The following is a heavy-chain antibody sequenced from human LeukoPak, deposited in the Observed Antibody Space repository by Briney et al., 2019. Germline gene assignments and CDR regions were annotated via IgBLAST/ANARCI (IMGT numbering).Heavy chain of an antibody. V-gene: IGHV4-59*01. Sequence: SETLSLTCTVSGASISSYYWSWIRQPPGKGLEWIGYIDYSGSTNYNPSLKSRVTISVDTSKNQFSLKLSSATAADTAVYYCARHYYSDPFDYWGQGTLVTVSS. CDR2: IDYSGST. CDR3: ARHYYSDPFDY. CDR1: GASISSYY. D-gene: IGHD4-17*01. J-gene: IGHJ4*02.